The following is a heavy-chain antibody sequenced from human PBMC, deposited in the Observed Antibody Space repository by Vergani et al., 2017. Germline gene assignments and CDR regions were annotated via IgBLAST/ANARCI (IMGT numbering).Heavy chain of an antibody. CDR2: IYASGNT. D-gene: IGHD2/OR15-2a*01. V-gene: IGHV4-61*02. CDR3: AGVFSPSAFWYLDL. J-gene: IGHJ2*01. Sequence: QVQLQESGPGLVKPSQILSLTCTVSGDSIDSVSYYWTWLRQTAGKGLEWIGRIYASGNTKYNPSLRSRVIMSVDTSKNQISLKLTSVTAADTAVYYCAGVFSPSAFWYLDLWGRGTLVTVSS. CDR1: GDSIDSVSYY.